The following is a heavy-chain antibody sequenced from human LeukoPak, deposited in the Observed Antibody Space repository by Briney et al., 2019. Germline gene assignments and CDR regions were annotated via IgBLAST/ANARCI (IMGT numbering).Heavy chain of an antibody. CDR3: ARGSYGGNFGRRRGFYFDY. V-gene: IGHV4-34*01. J-gene: IGHJ4*02. CDR1: GGSFSGYY. Sequence: SETLSLTCAVYGGSFSGYYWSWIRQPPGKGLEWIGEINHSGSTNYNPSLKSRVTISVDTSKNQFSLKLSSVTAADTAVYYCARGSYGGNFGRRRGFYFDYWGQGTLVTVSS. CDR2: INHSGST. D-gene: IGHD4-23*01.